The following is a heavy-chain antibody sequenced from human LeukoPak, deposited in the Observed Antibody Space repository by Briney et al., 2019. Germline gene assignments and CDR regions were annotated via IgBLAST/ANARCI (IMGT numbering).Heavy chain of an antibody. J-gene: IGHJ3*02. CDR3: ARGGISGDPSDAFDI. D-gene: IGHD1-1*01. CDR2: ISSSSSTI. Sequence: GGSLRLSCAASGFTFSSYSMNWVRQAPGKGLEWVSYISSSSSTIYYADSVKGRFTISRDNAKNSLYLQMNSLRAEDTAVYYCARGGISGDPSDAFDIWGQGTMVTVSS. CDR1: GFTFSSYS. V-gene: IGHV3-48*01.